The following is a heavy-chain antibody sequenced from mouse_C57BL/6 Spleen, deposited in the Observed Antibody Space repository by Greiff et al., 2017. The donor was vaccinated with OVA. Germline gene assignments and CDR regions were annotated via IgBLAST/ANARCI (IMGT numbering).Heavy chain of an antibody. Sequence: QVQLQQSGAELVKPGASVKLSCKASGYTFTSYWMHWVKQRPGKGLEWIGMIHPNSGSTNYNEKFKSKATLTVDKSSSTAYMQLSSLTSEDSAVYYCARKLRYYAMDYWGQGTSVTVSS. D-gene: IGHD1-1*01. CDR1: GYTFTSYW. CDR2: IHPNSGST. V-gene: IGHV1-64*01. CDR3: ARKLRYYAMDY. J-gene: IGHJ4*01.